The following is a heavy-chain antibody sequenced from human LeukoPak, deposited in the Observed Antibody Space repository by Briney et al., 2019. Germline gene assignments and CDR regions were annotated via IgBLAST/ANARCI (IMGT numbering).Heavy chain of an antibody. V-gene: IGHV4-59*08. CDR3: ARQSIAARRAFDI. CDR1: GGSISSYY. CDR2: SYYSGST. Sequence: SETLSLTCSVSGGSISSYYWSWIRQPPGKGLEYIGYSYYSGSTDYNPSLKSRVTISVDTSNQFSLMLTSVTAADTAVYYCARQSIAARRAFDIWGQGTMVTVSS. D-gene: IGHD6-6*01. J-gene: IGHJ3*02.